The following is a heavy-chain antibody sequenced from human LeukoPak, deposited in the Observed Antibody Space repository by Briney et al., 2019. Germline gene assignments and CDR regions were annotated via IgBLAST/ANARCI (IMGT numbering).Heavy chain of an antibody. CDR1: GFTVSSNY. J-gene: IGHJ4*02. CDR2: IYSGGST. D-gene: IGHD6-13*01. Sequence: GGSLRLSCAASGFTVSSNYMSWVRQAPGKGLEWVPVIYSGGSTYYADSVKGRFTISRDNSKNTLYLQMNSLRAEDTAVYYCARGLIAAAAIDYWGQGTLVTVSS. V-gene: IGHV3-53*01. CDR3: ARGLIAAAAIDY.